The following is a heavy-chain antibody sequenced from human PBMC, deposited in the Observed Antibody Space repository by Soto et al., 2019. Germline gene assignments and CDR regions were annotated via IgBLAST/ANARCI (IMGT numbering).Heavy chain of an antibody. CDR3: ARGGDIVVVVAAPPYFDY. CDR2: INHSGST. V-gene: IGHV4-34*01. J-gene: IGHJ4*02. CDR1: GGSFSGYY. Sequence: QVQLQQWGAGLLKPSETLSLTCAVYGGSFSGYYWSWIRQPPGKGLEWIGEINHSGSTNYNPSLKSRVTISVDTSKNQFSLKLSSVTAADTAVYYCARGGDIVVVVAAPPYFDYWGQGTLVTVSS. D-gene: IGHD2-15*01.